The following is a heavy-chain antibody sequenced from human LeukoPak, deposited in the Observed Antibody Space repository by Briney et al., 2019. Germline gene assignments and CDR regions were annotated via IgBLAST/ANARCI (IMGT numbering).Heavy chain of an antibody. D-gene: IGHD3-10*01. CDR2: ITPVIETA. Sequence: SVKVSCKTSGGTFLSHIFSWVRQAPGHGLEWIGKITPVIETAKYAQTFQGRVSIYTDKDTTTVYMDLSGLRPDDTADYYCARVNLRGSNYNWFDPWGQGTRVVVSS. CDR3: ARVNLRGSNYNWFDP. CDR1: GGTFLSHI. J-gene: IGHJ5*02. V-gene: IGHV1-69*08.